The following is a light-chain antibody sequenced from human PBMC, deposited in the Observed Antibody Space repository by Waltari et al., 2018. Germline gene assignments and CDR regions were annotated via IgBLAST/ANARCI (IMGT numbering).Light chain of an antibody. Sequence: DIVMTQSPDSLAVALGEGATLGRKTTQSVLFSSTNKNYLAWYQQKPGQPPKLLIYWSSTRESGVPDRFSGSGSGTAFTLTISSLQAEDVAVYYCQQYYTTPLTFGGGTKVEIK. CDR1: QSVLFSSTNKNY. V-gene: IGKV4-1*01. CDR2: WSS. J-gene: IGKJ4*01. CDR3: QQYYTTPLT.